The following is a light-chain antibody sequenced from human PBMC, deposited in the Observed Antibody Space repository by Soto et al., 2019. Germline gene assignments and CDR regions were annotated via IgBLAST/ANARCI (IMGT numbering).Light chain of an antibody. CDR1: QSVSNSY. CDR2: GVS. Sequence: EIVLTQSPGTLSLSPGERATLSCRASQSVSNSYLAWYQQKPGQAPRLLIYGVSSRATGIPHRFSGSGSGTDFTLTISRLEPEDFAVYYCHQYGSSPYTFGQGTKLEL. V-gene: IGKV3-20*01. J-gene: IGKJ2*01. CDR3: HQYGSSPYT.